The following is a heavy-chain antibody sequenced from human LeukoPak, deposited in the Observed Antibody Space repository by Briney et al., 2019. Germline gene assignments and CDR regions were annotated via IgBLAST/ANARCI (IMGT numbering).Heavy chain of an antibody. Sequence: SETLSLTCAVYGGSLSGYYWSWIRQPPGKGLEWIGSIYHSGSTYYNPSLKSRVTISVDTSKNQFSLKLSSVTAADTAVYYCAGGDYYDNPYQTSVDYWGQGTLVTVSS. V-gene: IGHV4-34*01. CDR3: AGGDYYDNPYQTSVDY. J-gene: IGHJ4*02. D-gene: IGHD3-22*01. CDR2: IYHSGST. CDR1: GGSLSGYY.